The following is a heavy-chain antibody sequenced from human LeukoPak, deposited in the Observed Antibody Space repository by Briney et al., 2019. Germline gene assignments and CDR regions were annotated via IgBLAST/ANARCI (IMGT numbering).Heavy chain of an antibody. V-gene: IGHV3-30*18. J-gene: IGHJ4*02. Sequence: PGGSLRLSCAASGFTFSSHGMHWVRQAPGKGLEWVALMSYDGTNKVYADSVKGRFTISRDNSKNTLYLEINNLRAEDTAVYYCAERGYCSGGRCYSFHFDYWGQGTLVTVSS. D-gene: IGHD2-15*01. CDR1: GFTFSSHG. CDR3: AERGYCSGGRCYSFHFDY. CDR2: MSYDGTNK.